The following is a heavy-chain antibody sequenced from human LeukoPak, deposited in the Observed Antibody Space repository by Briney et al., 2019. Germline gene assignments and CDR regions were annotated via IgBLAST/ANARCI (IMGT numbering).Heavy chain of an antibody. CDR3: ARVTYYYDSSGYPLEDY. Sequence: GASVKVSCKASGGTFSSYAISWVRQAPGQGLEWMGGIIPIFGTANYAQKFQGRVTITADESTSTAYMELSSLRSEDTAVYYCARVTYYYDSSGYPLEDYWGQGTLVPSPQ. D-gene: IGHD3-22*01. V-gene: IGHV1-69*13. J-gene: IGHJ4*02. CDR2: IIPIFGTA. CDR1: GGTFSSYA.